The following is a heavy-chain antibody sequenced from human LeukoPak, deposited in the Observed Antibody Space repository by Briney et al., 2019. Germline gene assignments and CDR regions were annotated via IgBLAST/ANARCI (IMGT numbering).Heavy chain of an antibody. CDR3: ARVGASDAFDI. CDR2: IWYHGSDA. CDR1: GFTFSSYG. J-gene: IGHJ3*02. V-gene: IGHV3-33*01. D-gene: IGHD1-26*01. Sequence: GGSLRLSCAASGFTFSSYGMHWVRQAPGKGLEWVALIWYHGSDADYVDSVKGRFTISKDNSKNMLYLQMNNLRAEDTAVYYCARVGASDAFDIWGQGTMVTVSS.